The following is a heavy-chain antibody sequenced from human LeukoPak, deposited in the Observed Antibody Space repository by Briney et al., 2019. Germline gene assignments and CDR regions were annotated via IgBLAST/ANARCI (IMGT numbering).Heavy chain of an antibody. J-gene: IGHJ4*02. CDR2: ISAYNGNI. V-gene: IGHV1-18*01. Sequence: ASVKVSCKASGYTFTSYGISWVRQAPGQGLEWMGWISAYNGNINYAQKLQGRVTMTTDTSTSTAYMELRSLRSDDTAVYYCAREVLKYHDFWSGYTLVGYFDYWGQGTLVTVSS. CDR3: AREVLKYHDFWSGYTLVGYFDY. D-gene: IGHD3-3*01. CDR1: GYTFTSYG.